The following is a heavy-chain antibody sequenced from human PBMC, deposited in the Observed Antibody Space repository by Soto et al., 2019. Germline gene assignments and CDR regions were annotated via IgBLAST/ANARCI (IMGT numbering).Heavy chain of an antibody. V-gene: IGHV3-23*01. Sequence: GGSLRLSCAASGFTFSSYAMSWVRQAPGKGLEWVSAISGSGGSTYYADSVKGRFTSSRDNSKNTLYLQMNSLRAEDTAVYYCAKDQPEINYDFWSGPNKGKAPFDYWGQGTLVTVSS. CDR2: ISGSGGST. J-gene: IGHJ4*02. CDR1: GFTFSSYA. D-gene: IGHD3-3*01. CDR3: AKDQPEINYDFWSGPNKGKAPFDY.